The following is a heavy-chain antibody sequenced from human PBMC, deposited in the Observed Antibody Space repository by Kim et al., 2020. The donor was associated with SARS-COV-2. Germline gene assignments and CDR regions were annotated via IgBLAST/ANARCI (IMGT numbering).Heavy chain of an antibody. D-gene: IGHD3-22*01. CDR1: GFTFSNAW. J-gene: IGHJ4*02. V-gene: IGHV3-15*01. CDR3: TVLDYYGSSGYVDY. CDR2: IKSKTDGGTT. Sequence: GGSLRLSCAASGFTFSNAWMSWVRQAPGKGLEWVGRIKSKTDGGTTDYAAPVKGRFTISRDDSKNTLYLQMNSLKTEDTAVYYCTVLDYYGSSGYVDYWGQGTLVTVSS.